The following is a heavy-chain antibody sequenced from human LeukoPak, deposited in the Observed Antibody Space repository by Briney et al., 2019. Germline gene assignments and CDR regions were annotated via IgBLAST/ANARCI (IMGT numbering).Heavy chain of an antibody. V-gene: IGHV3-23*01. D-gene: IGHD3-22*01. Sequence: HAGGSLRLSCAASGFTVSDYSMSWVRQAPGKGLGWVSAISGSGSYTDYADSVKGRFTISKDNSKNTLYMRMSILRAEDTALYYCAKRRYDSSGHFDSWGQGTLVTVSS. J-gene: IGHJ4*02. CDR3: AKRRYDSSGHFDS. CDR2: ISGSGSYT. CDR1: GFTVSDYS.